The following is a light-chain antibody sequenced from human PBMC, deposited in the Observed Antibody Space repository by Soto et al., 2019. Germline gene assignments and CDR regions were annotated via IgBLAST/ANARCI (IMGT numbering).Light chain of an antibody. J-gene: IGKJ2*01. CDR1: QSVSSSY. CDR3: QQYGRSPGYT. V-gene: IGKV3-20*01. Sequence: EIVLTQSPGTLSLSPGERATLSCRASQSVSSSYLTWYQQKPGQAPRVLVYGSSRRATGIPDRFSGSGSGTDFTLTISRLEPEDFAAYYCQQYGRSPGYTFGQGTKLEIK. CDR2: GSS.